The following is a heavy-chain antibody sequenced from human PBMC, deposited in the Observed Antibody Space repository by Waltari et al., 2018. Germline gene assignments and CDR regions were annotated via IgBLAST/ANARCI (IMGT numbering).Heavy chain of an antibody. Sequence: QVQLQQWGAGLLKPSETLSLTCAVYGGSFSGYYWSWIRRPPGKGLEWIGEIKHSGSTNYNPSLKSRVTISVDTSKNQFSLKLSSVTAADTAVYYCARGRSAAMVTDWGQGTLVTVSS. D-gene: IGHD5-18*01. J-gene: IGHJ4*02. V-gene: IGHV4-34*01. CDR1: GGSFSGYY. CDR2: IKHSGST. CDR3: ARGRSAAMVTD.